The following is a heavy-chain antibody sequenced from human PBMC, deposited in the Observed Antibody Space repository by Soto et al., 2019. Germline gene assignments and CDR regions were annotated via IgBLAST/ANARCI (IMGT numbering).Heavy chain of an antibody. CDR3: ARDAIIGGRYCSSTSCSRPLNLYPSNGMDV. J-gene: IGHJ6*02. CDR1: GGSISSGGYY. Sequence: SETLSLTCTASGGSISSGGYYWSWIRQHPGKGLEWIGYIYYSGSTYYNPSLKSRVTISVDTSKNQFSLKLSSVTAADTAVYYCARDAIIGGRYCSSTSCSRPLNLYPSNGMDVWGQGTTVTV. D-gene: IGHD2-2*01. V-gene: IGHV4-31*03. CDR2: IYYSGST.